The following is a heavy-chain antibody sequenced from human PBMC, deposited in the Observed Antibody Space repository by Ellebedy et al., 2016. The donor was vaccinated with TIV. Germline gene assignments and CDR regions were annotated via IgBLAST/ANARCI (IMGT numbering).Heavy chain of an antibody. CDR1: GYTFTSYA. CDR3: ARERYSRVELDY. J-gene: IGHJ4*02. D-gene: IGHD6-13*01. Sequence: AASVKVSCKASGYTFTSYAMHWVRQAPGQRLEWRGWINAGNGNTKYSQKFQGRVTITRDTSASTAYMELSSLRSEDTAVYYCARERYSRVELDYWGQGTLVTVSS. CDR2: INAGNGNT. V-gene: IGHV1-3*01.